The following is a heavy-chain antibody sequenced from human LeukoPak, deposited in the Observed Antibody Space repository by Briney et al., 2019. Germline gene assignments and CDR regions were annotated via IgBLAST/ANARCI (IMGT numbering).Heavy chain of an antibody. Sequence: PGGSLRLSCAASGFTFSSYLMSWARQAPGKGLEWVAIINGDGSEKLYVDSVKGRFTISRDNAENSLYLQTNSLRAEDTAVYYCARGTSGSYDYWGQGTLVTVSS. CDR3: ARGTSGSYDY. CDR2: INGDGSEK. V-gene: IGHV3-7*01. CDR1: GFTFSSYL. D-gene: IGHD3-10*01. J-gene: IGHJ4*02.